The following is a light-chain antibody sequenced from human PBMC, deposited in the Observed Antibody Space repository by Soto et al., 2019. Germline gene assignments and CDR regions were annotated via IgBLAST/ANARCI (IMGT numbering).Light chain of an antibody. CDR2: EIS. CDR1: QGVGNS. V-gene: IGKV1-17*01. J-gene: IGKJ3*01. CDR3: LQHTSYPFT. Sequence: DIQMTQSLSSLSASAGDRVTITCRASQGVGNSLDWYQQKPGKAPKRLIYEISSLQTGVPSRFSGTGSGTEFTLTISGLQPEDFATYYCLQHTSYPFTFGPGTKVDIK.